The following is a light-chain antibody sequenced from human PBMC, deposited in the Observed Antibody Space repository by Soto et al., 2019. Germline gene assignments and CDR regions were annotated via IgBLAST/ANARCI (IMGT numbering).Light chain of an antibody. V-gene: IGKV3-11*01. CDR3: QQRTTWPLT. J-gene: IGKJ4*01. CDR2: DAS. Sequence: EIVLTQSPATLSLSPGERATLFCRASQSISSHLAWYQQKPGQAPRLLMYDASNRATGIPARFSGSGSGTDFTLTISSLEPEDFAVYYCQQRTTWPLTFGGGTMVEIK. CDR1: QSISSH.